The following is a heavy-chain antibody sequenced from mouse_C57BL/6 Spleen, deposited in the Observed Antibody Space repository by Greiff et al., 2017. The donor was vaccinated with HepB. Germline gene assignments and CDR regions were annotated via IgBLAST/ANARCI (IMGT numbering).Heavy chain of an antibody. V-gene: IGHV5-16*01. J-gene: IGHJ4*01. CDR3: ARRGAQAAMDY. CDR2: INYDGSST. CDR1: GFTFSDYY. D-gene: IGHD3-2*02. Sequence: EVKVEESEGGLVQPGSSMKLSCTASGFTFSDYYMAWVRQVPEKGLEWVANINYDGSSTYYLDSLKSRFIISRNNAKNILYLQMSSLKSEDTATYYCARRGAQAAMDYWGQGTSVTVSS.